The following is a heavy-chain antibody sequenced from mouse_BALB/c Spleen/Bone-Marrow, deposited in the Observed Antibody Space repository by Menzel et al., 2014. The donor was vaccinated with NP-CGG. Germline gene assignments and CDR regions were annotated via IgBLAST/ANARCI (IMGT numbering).Heavy chain of an antibody. V-gene: IGHV5-12-2*01. J-gene: IGHJ1*01. Sequence: EVHLVESGGGFVQPGGSLKLSCAASGFTFSSYIMSWVRQTPEKGLEWVAYISHSGGSSYYLDTVKGRFTISRGNAKNTLYLQMSSLKSEDTAMYYCARVSPYWYFDVWGAGTTVTVSS. CDR1: GFTFSSYI. CDR2: ISHSGGSS. D-gene: IGHD6-2*01. CDR3: ARVSPYWYFDV.